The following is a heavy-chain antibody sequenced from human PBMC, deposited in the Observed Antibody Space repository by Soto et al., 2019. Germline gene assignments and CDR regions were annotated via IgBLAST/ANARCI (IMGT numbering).Heavy chain of an antibody. D-gene: IGHD6-13*01. V-gene: IGHV5-51*01. CDR2: IYPGDSDT. Sequence: PGESRKISCKGYGYSFTSYWSGWVRQMPGKGLEWMGIIYPGDSDTRYSPSFQGQVTISADKSISTAYLQWSSLKASDTAMYYCARTAAAGKYYYGVDVWGQGTTVTVSS. CDR1: GYSFTSYW. CDR3: ARTAAAGKYYYGVDV. J-gene: IGHJ6*02.